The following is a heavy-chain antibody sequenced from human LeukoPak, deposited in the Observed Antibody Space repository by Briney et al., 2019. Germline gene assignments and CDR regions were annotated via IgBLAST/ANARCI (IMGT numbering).Heavy chain of an antibody. CDR2: ISAYSGHT. CDR1: GYRFSSYG. CDR3: VREGEAATTGDY. V-gene: IGHV1-18*01. Sequence: GASVKVSCKCSGYRFSSYGICWARQAPGQGLEWVGWISAYSGHTNYARRVQGRLTMTTDRSTSTAYMELRGLRSDDTAVYYCVREGEAATTGDYWGQGTLVTVSS. J-gene: IGHJ4*02. D-gene: IGHD1-14*01.